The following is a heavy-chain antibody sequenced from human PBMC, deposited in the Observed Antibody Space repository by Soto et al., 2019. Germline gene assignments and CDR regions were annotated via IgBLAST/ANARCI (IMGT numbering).Heavy chain of an antibody. D-gene: IGHD4-17*01. CDR2: ITGGGGRT. Sequence: EVQLLESGGGLVQPGGSLRLSCAASGFTFSTYAMIWVRQAPGKGLEWVSVITGGGGRTYYADSVKGRFTISRDNSKHTLYLQMNSLRAEDTAVYYCAKVRDGDYGGVDYWGQGTLVTVSS. CDR1: GFTFSTYA. J-gene: IGHJ4*02. CDR3: AKVRDGDYGGVDY. V-gene: IGHV3-23*01.